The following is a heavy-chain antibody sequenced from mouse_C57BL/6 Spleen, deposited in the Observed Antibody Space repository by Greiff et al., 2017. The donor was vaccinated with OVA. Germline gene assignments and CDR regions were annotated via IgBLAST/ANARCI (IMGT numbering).Heavy chain of an antibody. CDR2: IRLKSDNYAT. D-gene: IGHD1-1*01. CDR1: GFTFSNYW. Sequence: EVKVEESGGGLVQPGGSMKLSCVASGFTFSNYWMNWVRQSPEKGLEWVAQIRLKSDNYATHYAASVKGRFTISRDDSKSSVYLQMNNLRAEDTGIYYCTGGYGSSFAYWGQGTLVTVSA. V-gene: IGHV6-3*01. J-gene: IGHJ3*01. CDR3: TGGYGSSFAY.